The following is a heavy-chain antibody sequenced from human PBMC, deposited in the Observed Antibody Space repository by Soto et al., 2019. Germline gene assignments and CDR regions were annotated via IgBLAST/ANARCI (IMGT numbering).Heavy chain of an antibody. J-gene: IGHJ5*02. D-gene: IGHD6-19*01. CDR1: GFTFSDYY. CDR3: ARDPTNSSAWWLDP. CDR2: ISYGSSYT. Sequence: QVQLVESGGGLVKPGGSLRLSCAGSGFTFSDYYLTWIRQAPGTGLEWVSYISYGSSYTNYADSVKGRFTISRDHAKKSLFLQMNKLITEDTAVYYCARDPTNSSAWWLDPWGRGTLVNVSS. V-gene: IGHV3-11*06.